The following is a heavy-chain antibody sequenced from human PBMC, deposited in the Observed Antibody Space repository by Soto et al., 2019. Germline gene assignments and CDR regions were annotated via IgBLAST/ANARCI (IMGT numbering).Heavy chain of an antibody. CDR2: INHSGST. Sequence: QVQLQQWGAGLLKPSETLSLTCAVYGGSFSGYYWSWIRQPPGKGLEWIGEINHSGSTNYNPSLKRRVTISVDTSKNQFSLKLSSVTAADTAVYYCARVGYYYDSSGYFHYGMDVWGQGTTVTVSS. J-gene: IGHJ6*02. CDR3: ARVGYYYDSSGYFHYGMDV. CDR1: GGSFSGYY. V-gene: IGHV4-34*01. D-gene: IGHD3-22*01.